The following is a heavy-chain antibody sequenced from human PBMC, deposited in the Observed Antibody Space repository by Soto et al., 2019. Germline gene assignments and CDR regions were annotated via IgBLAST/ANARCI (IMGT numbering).Heavy chain of an antibody. CDR3: ARAVAVAADFDY. CDR2: INAGNGNT. V-gene: IGHV1-3*05. Sequence: QVQLVQSGAEEKKPGASVKVSCKASGYTFTGYAMHWVRQAPGQRLEWMGWINAGNGNTKYSQKFQGRVTITRDTYESTAYMELSSLRSEDTAVYYCARAVAVAADFDYWGQGTLVTVSS. J-gene: IGHJ4*02. D-gene: IGHD6-19*01. CDR1: GYTFTGYA.